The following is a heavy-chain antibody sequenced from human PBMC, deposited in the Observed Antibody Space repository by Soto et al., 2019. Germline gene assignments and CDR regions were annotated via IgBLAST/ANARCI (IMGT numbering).Heavy chain of an antibody. D-gene: IGHD4-17*01. V-gene: IGHV4-39*01. J-gene: IGHJ6*03. Sequence: SETLSLTCTVSGGSISSSSYYWGWIRQPPGKGLEWIGSIYYSGSTYYNPSLKSRVTISVDTSKNQFSLKLSSVTAADTAVYYCARLREATGTTKQDYYYYYMDVWGQGTTVTVSS. CDR1: GGSISSSSYY. CDR3: ARLREATGTTKQDYYYYYMDV. CDR2: IYYSGST.